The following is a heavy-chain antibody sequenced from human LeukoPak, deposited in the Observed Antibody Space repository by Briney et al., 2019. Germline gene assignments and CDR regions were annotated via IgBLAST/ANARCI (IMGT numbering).Heavy chain of an antibody. CDR2: IKQDGSEK. CDR1: GFTFSSYW. Sequence: PGGSLRLSCAASGFTFSSYWMSWVRQAPGKGLEWVANIKQDGSEKYYVDSVKGRFTISRDNAKNSLYLQMNSLRAEDTAVYYCARLQDQLLMSYGMDVWGQGTMVTVSS. J-gene: IGHJ6*02. CDR3: ARLQDQLLMSYGMDV. D-gene: IGHD2-2*01. V-gene: IGHV3-7*03.